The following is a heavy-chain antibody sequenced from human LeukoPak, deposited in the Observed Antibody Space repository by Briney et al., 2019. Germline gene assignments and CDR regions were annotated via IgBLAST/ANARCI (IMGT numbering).Heavy chain of an antibody. J-gene: IGHJ4*02. V-gene: IGHV1-69*05. CDR1: GGTFSSYA. CDR3: ARDLWGLAAADY. Sequence: SVKVSCEASGGTFSSYAISWVRQAPGQGLEWMGGIIPIFGTANYAQKFQGRVTITTDESASTAYMELSSLRSEDTAVYYCARDLWGLAAADYWGQGTLVTVSS. CDR2: IIPIFGTA. D-gene: IGHD6-13*01.